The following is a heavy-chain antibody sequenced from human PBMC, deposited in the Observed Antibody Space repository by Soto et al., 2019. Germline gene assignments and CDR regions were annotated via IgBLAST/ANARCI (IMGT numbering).Heavy chain of an antibody. CDR1: GFTFSSYA. Sequence: EVQLLESGGGLVQPGGSLRLSCAASGFTFSSYAMSWVRQAPGKGLEWVSAISGSGGSTYYADSVKGRFTISRDNSKNALYLQMNSLRDEDTAVYYCARDLRGSGSYYKGSYWGQGTLVTVSS. J-gene: IGHJ4*02. D-gene: IGHD3-10*01. V-gene: IGHV3-23*01. CDR2: ISGSGGST. CDR3: ARDLRGSGSYYKGSY.